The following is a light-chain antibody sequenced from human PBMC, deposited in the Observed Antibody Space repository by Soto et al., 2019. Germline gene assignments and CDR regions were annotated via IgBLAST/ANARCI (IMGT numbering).Light chain of an antibody. CDR3: QVWDINSDHPGL. J-gene: IGLJ3*02. CDR1: NIASYS. V-gene: IGLV3-21*02. CDR2: EDS. Sequence: SYELTQPPSVSVAPGQTARIACGGDNIASYSVHWYQQKPGQAPVLVVYEDSDRPSGVPERFSGSNSGNTATLTISRVEVGDEADFYCQVWDINSDHPGLFGGGTKLTVL.